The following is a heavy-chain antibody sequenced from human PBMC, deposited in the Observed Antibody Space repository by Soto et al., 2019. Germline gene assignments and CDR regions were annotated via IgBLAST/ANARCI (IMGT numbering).Heavy chain of an antibody. CDR1: GFTFSSFA. Sequence: GSLRLSCAASGFTFSSFAMHWVRQAPGKGLEWVSAISGSGGSTYYADSVKGRFTISRDNSKNTLYLQMNSLRAEDTAVYYCAKSVRSYYFDYWGQGTLVTVSS. J-gene: IGHJ4*02. D-gene: IGHD3-10*01. CDR3: AKSVRSYYFDY. CDR2: ISGSGGST. V-gene: IGHV3-23*01.